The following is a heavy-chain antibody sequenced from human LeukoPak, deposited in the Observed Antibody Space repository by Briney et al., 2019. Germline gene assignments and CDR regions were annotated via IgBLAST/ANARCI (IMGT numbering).Heavy chain of an antibody. Sequence: ASVKVSCKASGYTFTSYDINWVRQATGQGFEWMGWMNPNSGNTGYAQKFQGRVTMTRNTSISTAYMELSSLRSEDTAVYYCARSRPSRGGVHPNPRWFDPWGQGTLVTVSS. V-gene: IGHV1-8*01. CDR3: ARSRPSRGGVHPNPRWFDP. D-gene: IGHD3-10*01. CDR1: GYTFTSYD. CDR2: MNPNSGNT. J-gene: IGHJ5*02.